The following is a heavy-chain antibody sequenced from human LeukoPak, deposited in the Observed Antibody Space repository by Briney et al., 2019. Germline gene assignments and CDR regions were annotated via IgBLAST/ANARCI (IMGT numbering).Heavy chain of an antibody. D-gene: IGHD3-3*01. CDR1: GGTFSGYY. V-gene: IGHV4-34*01. J-gene: IGHJ4*02. CDR3: ARDRSPFAIFGVVTPSR. CDR2: INHSGNT. Sequence: TSETLSLTCAVYGGTFSGYYWSWIRQPPGKGLEWIGEINHSGNTNYNPSLKSRVTISLDTSKNQFSLKLSSVTAADTAVYYCARDRSPFAIFGVVTPSRWGQGTLVTVSS.